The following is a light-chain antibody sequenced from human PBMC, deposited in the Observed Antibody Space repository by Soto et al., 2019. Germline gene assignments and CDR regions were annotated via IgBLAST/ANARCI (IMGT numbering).Light chain of an antibody. Sequence: DIQMTQSPSSLSASVGDRVTITCRASQSISSYLNCYQQKPGKAPKLLIYAASSLQSGVPSRFSGSGSWTDFTLTISSLQPEDFATYYCQQSYSTLGTFGGGTKVEIK. CDR1: QSISSY. J-gene: IGKJ4*01. V-gene: IGKV1-39*01. CDR3: QQSYSTLGT. CDR2: AAS.